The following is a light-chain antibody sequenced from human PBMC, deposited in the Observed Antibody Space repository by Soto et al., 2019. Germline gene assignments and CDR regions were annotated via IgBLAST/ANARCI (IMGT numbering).Light chain of an antibody. CDR1: QSVSSY. CDR2: DAS. Sequence: EIVLTQSPATLSLSPGERATLSCRASQSVSSYLAWYQQKPGQAPRLLIYDASNRATGIPARFSGSGSGTDFTLTISSPAPEDFADDYCQQRSNLPYTFGQGTKLEIK. J-gene: IGKJ2*01. CDR3: QQRSNLPYT. V-gene: IGKV3-11*01.